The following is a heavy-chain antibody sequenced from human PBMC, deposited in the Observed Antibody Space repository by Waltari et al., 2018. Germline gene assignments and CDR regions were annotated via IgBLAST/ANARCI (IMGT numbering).Heavy chain of an antibody. CDR2: ISSYSTTI. D-gene: IGHD3-10*01. V-gene: IGHV3-48*01. Sequence: EVQLVESGGGLVQPGGSLRLSGVVSGFTFSSYTMNWVRQAPGKGLEWISYISSYSTTIYYADSVKGRFIISRDNAKNSLYLQMNSLRAEDTAVYYCARESVGGTDYWGQGTLVTISS. CDR1: GFTFSSYT. CDR3: ARESVGGTDY. J-gene: IGHJ4*02.